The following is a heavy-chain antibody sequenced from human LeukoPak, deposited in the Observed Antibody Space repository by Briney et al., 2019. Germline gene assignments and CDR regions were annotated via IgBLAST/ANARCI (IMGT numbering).Heavy chain of an antibody. CDR3: ARQRMAARPWAPFDS. Sequence: GESLKISCQGYGYSVNDYWIAGVRQLPGKGLECMGIIYPGDSDTRYSPSFQGQDTLSAAKSITTAYLQWSSLKASDTAIYYCARQRMAARPWAPFDSWGQGTLVPVSS. CDR2: IYPGDSDT. J-gene: IGHJ5*01. CDR1: GYSVNDYW. D-gene: IGHD2-15*01. V-gene: IGHV5-51*01.